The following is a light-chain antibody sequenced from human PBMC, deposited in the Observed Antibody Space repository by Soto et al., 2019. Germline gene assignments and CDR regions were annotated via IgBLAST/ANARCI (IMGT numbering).Light chain of an antibody. CDR3: QVWDSIRGYV. V-gene: IGLV3-9*01. Sequence: SYELTQPLSVSVALGQTARITCGGNNIGSRNVHWYQQKPGQAPVLVIYRDSNRRSGIPERFSGSNSGNTATLTISRAQAGDEADYYCQVWDSIRGYVFGTGTKVTVL. CDR2: RDS. J-gene: IGLJ1*01. CDR1: NIGSRN.